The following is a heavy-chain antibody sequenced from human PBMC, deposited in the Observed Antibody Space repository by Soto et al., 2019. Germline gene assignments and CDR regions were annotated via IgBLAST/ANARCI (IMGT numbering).Heavy chain of an antibody. V-gene: IGHV1-3*01. CDR2: INAGNGNT. D-gene: IGHD3-22*01. CDR3: ARDLQFYSDSSGYRDVFDI. CDR1: GYTFTSYA. J-gene: IGHJ3*02. Sequence: ASVKVSCKASGYTFTSYAMHWVRQAPGQRLEWMGWINAGNGNTKYSQKFQGRVTITRDTSARTAYMELRSLRSDDTAVYYCARDLQFYSDSSGYRDVFDIWGQGTKVTVSS.